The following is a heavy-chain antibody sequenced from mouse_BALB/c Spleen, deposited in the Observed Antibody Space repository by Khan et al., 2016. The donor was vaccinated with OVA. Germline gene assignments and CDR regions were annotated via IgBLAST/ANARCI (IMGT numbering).Heavy chain of an antibody. CDR1: GFSLSNYG. J-gene: IGHJ3*01. V-gene: IGHV2-9*02. Sequence: QVQLKESGPGLVAPSQSLSITCTVSGFSLSNYGVHWVRQPPGKGLEWLGVIWTGGITNYNSAHMSRLGISTDNSKSQVFLKMNRLQTDDTAIYYCARSYDYDVGGFAYWGQGTLVTVSA. CDR3: ARSYDYDVGGFAY. CDR2: IWTGGIT. D-gene: IGHD2-4*01.